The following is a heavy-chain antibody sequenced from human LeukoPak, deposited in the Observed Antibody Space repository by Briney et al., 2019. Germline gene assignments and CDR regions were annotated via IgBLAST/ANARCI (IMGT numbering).Heavy chain of an antibody. V-gene: IGHV4-34*01. CDR2: IYYSGST. CDR1: GGSFSGYY. Sequence: SGTLSLTCAVYGGSFSGYYWGWIRQPPGKGLEWIGSIYYSGSTYYNPSLKSRVTISVDTSKNQFSLKLSSVTAADTAVYYCARVEQAYYGMDVWGQGTTVTVSS. D-gene: IGHD1-26*01. J-gene: IGHJ6*02. CDR3: ARVEQAYYGMDV.